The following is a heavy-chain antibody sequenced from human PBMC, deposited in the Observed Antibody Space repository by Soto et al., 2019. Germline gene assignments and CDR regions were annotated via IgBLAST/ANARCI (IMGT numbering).Heavy chain of an antibody. CDR1: GYSFTSYW. D-gene: IGHD6-13*01. J-gene: IGHJ6*02. CDR2: IYPGDSDT. Sequence: PGESLKISCNGSGYSFTSYWIGWVRQMPRKGLEWMGIIYPGDSDTRYSPSFQGQVTISADKSISTAYLQWSSLKASDTAIYYCARTAAAGKYYYGVDVWGQGTTVTVSS. V-gene: IGHV5-51*01. CDR3: ARTAAAGKYYYGVDV.